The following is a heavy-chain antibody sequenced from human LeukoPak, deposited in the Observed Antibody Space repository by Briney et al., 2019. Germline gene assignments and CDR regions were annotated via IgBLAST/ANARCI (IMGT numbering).Heavy chain of an antibody. J-gene: IGHJ3*02. V-gene: IGHV3-20*04. D-gene: IGHD3-22*01. CDR3: ASDTYYYDSSGYPTYAFDI. CDR1: GSTFSIYW. CDR2: INWNGGST. Sequence: GGSLRLSCAASGSTFSIYWMSWVRQAPGKGLEWVSGINWNGGSTGYADSVKGRFTISRDNAKNSLYLQMNSLRAEDTALYYCASDTYYYDSSGYPTYAFDIWGQGTMVTVSS.